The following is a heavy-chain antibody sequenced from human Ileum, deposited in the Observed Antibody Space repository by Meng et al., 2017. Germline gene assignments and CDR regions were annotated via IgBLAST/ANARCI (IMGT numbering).Heavy chain of an antibody. V-gene: IGHV4-59*08. D-gene: IGHD4-23*01. CDR1: GVSISSYY. CDR3: ASHLPTDYGGNSNWFDP. CDR2: IYYSGSI. Sequence: QVQLQESGSGLVKPPETLSLTCTVSGVSISSYYWSWIRQPPGKGLEWIGYIYYSGSIYYNPSLKSRVTISVDTSKNQFSLKLSSVTAADAAVYYCASHLPTDYGGNSNWFDPCGQGTLVTVSS. J-gene: IGHJ5*02.